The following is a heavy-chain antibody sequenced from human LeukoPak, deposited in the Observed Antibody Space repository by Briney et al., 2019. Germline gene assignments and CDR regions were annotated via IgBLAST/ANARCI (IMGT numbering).Heavy chain of an antibody. CDR2: IYYSGST. CDR1: GGSISSSSYY. D-gene: IGHD6-19*01. Sequence: PSETLSLTCTVSGGSISSSSYYWGWIRQPPGKGLEWIGSIYYSGSTYYNPSLKSRVTISVDTSKNRFSLKLSSVTAADTAVYYCARRGLGSGWLDWGQGTLVTVSS. V-gene: IGHV4-39*07. J-gene: IGHJ4*02. CDR3: ARRGLGSGWLD.